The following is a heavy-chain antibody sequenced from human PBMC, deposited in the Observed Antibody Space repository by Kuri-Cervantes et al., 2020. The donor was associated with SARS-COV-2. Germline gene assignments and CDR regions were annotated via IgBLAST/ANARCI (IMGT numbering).Heavy chain of an antibody. Sequence: GSLRPSCTVSGGSISSYYWSWIRQPPGKGLEWIGYIYYSGSTNYNPSLKSRVTISVDTSKNQFSLKLSSVTAADTAVYYCARAQRDFWSASVDYWGQGLLVTVSS. J-gene: IGHJ4*02. CDR3: ARAQRDFWSASVDY. CDR2: IYYSGST. V-gene: IGHV4-59*01. D-gene: IGHD3-3*01. CDR1: GGSISSYY.